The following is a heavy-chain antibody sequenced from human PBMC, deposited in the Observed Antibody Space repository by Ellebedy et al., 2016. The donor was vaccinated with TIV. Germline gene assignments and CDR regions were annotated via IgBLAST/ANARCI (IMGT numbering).Heavy chain of an antibody. CDR2: ISAGGNT. CDR1: GFTFSNYA. J-gene: IGHJ1*01. D-gene: IGHD6-19*01. CDR3: AREAGTSGWYSGFQH. Sequence: GGSLRLSCTASGFTFSNYAMSWVRQAPGKGLEWVSGISAGGNTYYADSVKGRFTISRNDSKNTLYLQMNSLRAEDTAIYYCAREAGTSGWYSGFQHWGQGTLVTVSS. V-gene: IGHV3-23*01.